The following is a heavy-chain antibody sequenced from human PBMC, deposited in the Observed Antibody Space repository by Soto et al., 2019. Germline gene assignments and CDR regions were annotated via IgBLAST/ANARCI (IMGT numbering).Heavy chain of an antibody. CDR2: ISSSGYI. CDR3: ARDCSGGSCYPGMDV. V-gene: IGHV3-21*01. J-gene: IGHJ6*02. CDR1: GFTFSNAW. Sequence: EVQLVESGGGLVQPGGSLRLSCAASGFTFSNAWMNWVRQAPGKGLEWLSSISSSGYIFSTDSVRGRFTISRDNAKNSVYLQINSLRAEDTAVYFCARDCSGGSCYPGMDVWGQGTTVTVSS. D-gene: IGHD2-15*01.